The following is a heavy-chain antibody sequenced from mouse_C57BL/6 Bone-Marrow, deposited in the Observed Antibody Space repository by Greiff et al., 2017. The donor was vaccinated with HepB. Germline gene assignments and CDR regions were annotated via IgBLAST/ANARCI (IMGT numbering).Heavy chain of an antibody. Sequence: QVQLQQPGAELVRPGSSVKLSCKASGYTFTSYWMDWVKQRPGQGLEWIGNIYPSDSETHYTQKFKDKATLTVDKSSSTAYMQLSSLTSEDSAVYYCARQYYGSGLDYWGQGTTLTVSS. CDR3: ARQYYGSGLDY. V-gene: IGHV1-61*01. D-gene: IGHD1-1*01. J-gene: IGHJ2*01. CDR1: GYTFTSYW. CDR2: IYPSDSET.